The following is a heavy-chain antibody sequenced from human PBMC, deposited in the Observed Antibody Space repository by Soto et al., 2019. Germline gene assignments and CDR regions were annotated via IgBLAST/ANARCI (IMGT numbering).Heavy chain of an antibody. CDR1: GGSISSYY. CDR2: IYYSGST. CDR3: AAQKADYGDSQDQKYYYYYGMDV. V-gene: IGHV4-59*01. D-gene: IGHD4-17*01. J-gene: IGHJ6*02. Sequence: PSETLSLTCTVSGGSISSYYWSWIRQPPGQGLEWIGYIYYSGSTNYNPSLKSRVTISVDTSKNQFSLKLSSVTAADTAVYYCAAQKADYGDSQDQKYYYYYGMDVWGQGTTVT.